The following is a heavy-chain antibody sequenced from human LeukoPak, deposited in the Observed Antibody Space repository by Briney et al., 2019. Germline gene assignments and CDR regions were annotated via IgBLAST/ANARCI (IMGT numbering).Heavy chain of an antibody. CDR3: ARSRAVAGTSYFDY. J-gene: IGHJ4*02. CDR1: RYTFTSYG. V-gene: IGHV1-18*01. Sequence: ASVKVSCKDYRYTFTSYGISWVRHAPGQGLERMGWISAYNSNTNYAQKLQGRVTMTTDTSTSTDYMELRRLRSDDTAVYCCARSRAVAGTSYFDYWGQGTLVSVSS. D-gene: IGHD6-19*01. CDR2: ISAYNSNT.